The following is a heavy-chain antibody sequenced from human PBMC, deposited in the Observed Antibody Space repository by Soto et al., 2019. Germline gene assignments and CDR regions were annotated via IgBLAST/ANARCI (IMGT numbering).Heavy chain of an antibody. CDR2: ISAYNGNT. CDR1: GYTFTSYG. V-gene: IGHV1-18*01. J-gene: IGHJ4*02. CDR3: ASSNPSTDPALDS. D-gene: IGHD2-2*01. Sequence: ASVQVSCKASGYTFTSYGIRWVRQAPGQGLEWMGWISAYNGNTNYAQKLQRRVTMTTDTSTSTAYMELRSLRSDDPAVYYCASSNPSTDPALDSWGQGPLVTVSS.